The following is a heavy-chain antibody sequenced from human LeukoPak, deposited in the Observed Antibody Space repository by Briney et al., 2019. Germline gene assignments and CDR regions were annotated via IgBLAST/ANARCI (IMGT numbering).Heavy chain of an antibody. CDR2: IIPILGIA. J-gene: IGHJ4*02. CDR3: ARDYYDSSGYYGY. Sequence: SVKVSCKASGGTFSSYAISWVRQAPGQGLEWMGRIIPILGIANYAQKFQGRVTITADKSTSTAYMELSSLRSEDTAVYYCARDYYDSSGYYGYWGQGTLVTVSS. D-gene: IGHD3-22*01. CDR1: GGTFSSYA. V-gene: IGHV1-69*04.